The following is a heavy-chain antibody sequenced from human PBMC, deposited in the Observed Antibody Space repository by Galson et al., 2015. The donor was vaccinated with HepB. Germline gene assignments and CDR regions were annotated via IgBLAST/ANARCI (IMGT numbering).Heavy chain of an antibody. CDR3: ARGVVPAADYYMDV. Sequence: TLSLTCTVSGGSISSGGYYWSWIRQHPGKGLEWIGYIYYSGSTYYNPSLKSRVTISVDTSKNQFSLKLSSVTAADTAVYYCARGVVPAADYYMDVWGKGTTVTVSS. D-gene: IGHD2-2*01. CDR1: GGSISSGGYY. CDR2: IYYSGST. V-gene: IGHV4-31*03. J-gene: IGHJ6*03.